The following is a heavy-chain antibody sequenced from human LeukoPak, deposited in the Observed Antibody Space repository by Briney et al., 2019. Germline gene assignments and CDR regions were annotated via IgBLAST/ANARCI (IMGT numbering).Heavy chain of an antibody. CDR2: INPNSGGT. CDR3: ARDIDIVVVPAAIVDY. V-gene: IGHV1-2*02. D-gene: IGHD2-2*02. CDR1: GYTFTGYY. Sequence: ASVKVSCKASGYTFTGYYMHWVRQAPGQGLEWMGWINPNSGGTNYAQKFQGRVTMTRDTSISTAYMELSRLRSDDTAVYYCARDIDIVVVPAAIVDYWGQGTLVTVSS. J-gene: IGHJ4*02.